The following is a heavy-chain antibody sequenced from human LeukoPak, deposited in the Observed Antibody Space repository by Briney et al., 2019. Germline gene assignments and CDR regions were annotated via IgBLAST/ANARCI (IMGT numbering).Heavy chain of an antibody. J-gene: IGHJ4*02. CDR2: ISSSGSTI. V-gene: IGHV3-48*01. D-gene: IGHD2-21*01. CDR1: GFTFSSYD. CDR3: ARLPGGVVIDAGLY. Sequence: SGGSLRLSCAASGFTFSSYDMNWVRQAPGKWLEWVSYISSSGSTIYYADSVKGRVTISRDNAKNSLYLQMNSLRAEDTAMYYCARLPGGVVIDAGLYWGQGTLVTVSS.